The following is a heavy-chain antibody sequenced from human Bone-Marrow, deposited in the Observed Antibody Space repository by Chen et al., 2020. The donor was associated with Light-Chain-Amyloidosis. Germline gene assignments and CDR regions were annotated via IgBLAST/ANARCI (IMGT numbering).Heavy chain of an antibody. D-gene: IGHD2-15*01. CDR3: AKFLGPNLYFLDS. Sequence: EVQLLESGGGLVQPGGSLRLSCVASGFTFSGYTLSWVRQAPGKGLERVSGITGSGDNIFYADSVKGRFTISRDNSKDTLYLQMNNLRAEDTAVYYCAKFLGPNLYFLDSWGQGALVTVSS. CDR2: ITGSGDNI. CDR1: GFTFSGYT. V-gene: IGHV3-23*01. J-gene: IGHJ4*02.